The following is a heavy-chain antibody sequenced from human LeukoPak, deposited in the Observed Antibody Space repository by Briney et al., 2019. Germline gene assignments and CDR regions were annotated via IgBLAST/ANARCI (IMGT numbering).Heavy chain of an antibody. CDR3: AKDAAAPGSGGDFFDY. CDR1: GFTFSSNA. V-gene: IGHV3-23*01. Sequence: GGSLRLSCAASGFTFSSNAMTWVRQAPGKGLEWVSVITSGTGSTYYADSVRGRFTISRDNSRNTLSLQMNSLRAADTAVYYCAKDAAAPGSGGDFFDYWGQGTLVTVSS. CDR2: ITSGTGST. D-gene: IGHD3-10*01. J-gene: IGHJ4*02.